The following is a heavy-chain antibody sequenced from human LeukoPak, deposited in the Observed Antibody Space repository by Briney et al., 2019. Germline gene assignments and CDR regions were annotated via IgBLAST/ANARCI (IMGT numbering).Heavy chain of an antibody. J-gene: IGHJ4*02. V-gene: IGHV1-69*13. CDR3: ARTTAMVWVIFDY. CDR1: GGTFSSYA. Sequence: SVKVSCKASGGTFSSYAISWVRQAPGQGLEWMGGIIPIFGTANYAQKFQGRVTITADESTSTAFMELGSLRSEDTAVYYCARTTAMVWVIFDYWGQGTLVTVSP. D-gene: IGHD5-18*01. CDR2: IIPIFGTA.